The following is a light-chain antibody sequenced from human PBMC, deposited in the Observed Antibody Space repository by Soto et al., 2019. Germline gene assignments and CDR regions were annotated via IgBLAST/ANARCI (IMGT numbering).Light chain of an antibody. CDR3: QDYSKWPLFT. CDR1: QSVSTN. Sequence: EIVVTQSPGILSVSPGDRATLSCRASQSVSTNLAWYQQKPGQAPTLLIYAASTRVTGIPARLIGIGSGTVFTLTISSLQSEDFAVYYRQDYSKWPLFTFGPGTRVDIK. CDR2: AAS. J-gene: IGKJ3*01. V-gene: IGKV3-15*01.